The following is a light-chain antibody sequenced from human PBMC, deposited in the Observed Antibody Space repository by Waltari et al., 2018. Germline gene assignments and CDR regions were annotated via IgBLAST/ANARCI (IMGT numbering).Light chain of an antibody. CDR2: EGS. CDR1: SSDVGSYNL. CDR3: CSYAGSSTWV. Sequence: QSALTQPASVSGSPGQSITISCTGTSSDVGSYNLVSWYQQHPGKAPKIRLYEGSKRPSGVSNHFSVSKSGNTASLTISGLQAEDEADYYCCSYAGSSTWVFGGGTKLTVL. J-gene: IGLJ3*02. V-gene: IGLV2-23*01.